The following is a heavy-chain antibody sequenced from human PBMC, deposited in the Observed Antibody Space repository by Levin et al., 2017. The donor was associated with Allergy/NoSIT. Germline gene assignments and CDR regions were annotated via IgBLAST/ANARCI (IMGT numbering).Heavy chain of an antibody. CDR2: MNPNSGNT. Sequence: ASVKVSCKASGYTFTSYDINWVRQATGQGLEWMGWMNPNSGNTGYAQKFQGRVTMTRNTSISTAYMELSSLRSEDTAVYYCARGVPAAILVRGPGRWFDPWGQGTLVTVSS. J-gene: IGHJ5*02. CDR3: ARGVPAAILVRGPGRWFDP. CDR1: GYTFTSYD. D-gene: IGHD2-2*02. V-gene: IGHV1-8*01.